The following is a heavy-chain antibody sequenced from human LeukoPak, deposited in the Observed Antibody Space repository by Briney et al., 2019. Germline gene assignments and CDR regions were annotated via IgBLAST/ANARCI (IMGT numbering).Heavy chain of an antibody. CDR3: ARAGQQLVPYYFND. Sequence: PGGSLRLSCGVSGFTFSNYAMSWVRQAPGKGLEWVSGISGSGGSTYYTDSMKGRFTISRDNSKNTLYLQMNSLRADDTAVYFCARAGQQLVPYYFNDWGQGILVTVSS. CDR1: GFTFSNYA. J-gene: IGHJ4*02. D-gene: IGHD6-13*01. CDR2: ISGSGGST. V-gene: IGHV3-23*01.